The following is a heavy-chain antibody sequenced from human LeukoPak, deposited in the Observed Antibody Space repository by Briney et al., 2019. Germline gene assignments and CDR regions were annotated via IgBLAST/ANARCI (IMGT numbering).Heavy chain of an antibody. J-gene: IGHJ3*02. Sequence: SETLSLTCTVSGGSISSYYWRWIRQPPGKGLEWIGYIYYSGSTNYNPSLKSRVTISVDTSKNQFSLKLSSVTAADTAVYYCAVSSSYAFDIWAKGQWSPSLQ. CDR2: IYYSGST. D-gene: IGHD6-6*01. CDR3: AVSSSYAFDI. V-gene: IGHV4-59*13. CDR1: GGSISSYY.